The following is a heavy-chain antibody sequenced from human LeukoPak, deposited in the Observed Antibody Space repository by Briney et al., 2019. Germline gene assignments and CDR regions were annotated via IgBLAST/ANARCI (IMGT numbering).Heavy chain of an antibody. CDR2: IYPSDSNT. Sequence: GESLKISCKGSGYSFTTYWIGWVRQMPGKGLEGMGIIYPSDSNTRYSPSFQGQVSFSADKSINTAYLQWSSLKASDTAMYYCARPRTAGSGYDGFDIWGQGTVVTISS. CDR1: GYSFTTYW. V-gene: IGHV5-51*01. J-gene: IGHJ3*02. CDR3: ARPRTAGSGYDGFDI. D-gene: IGHD3-10*01.